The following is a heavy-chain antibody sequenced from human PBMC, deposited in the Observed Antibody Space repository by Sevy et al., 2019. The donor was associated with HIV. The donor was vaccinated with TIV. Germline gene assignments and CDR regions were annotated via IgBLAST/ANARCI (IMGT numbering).Heavy chain of an antibody. D-gene: IGHD2-15*01. V-gene: IGHV3-64*01. CDR2: ISSNGGST. Sequence: GGSLRLSCAASGFTFSSYAMHWVRQAPGKGLEYVSAISSNGGSTYYANSVKGRFTISRDNSKNTLYLQMGSLRAEDVAVSYGARGLVGGVADTSSAGPYYYGMDVWGQGTTVTVSS. CDR3: ARGLVGGVADTSSAGPYYYGMDV. CDR1: GFTFSSYA. J-gene: IGHJ6*02.